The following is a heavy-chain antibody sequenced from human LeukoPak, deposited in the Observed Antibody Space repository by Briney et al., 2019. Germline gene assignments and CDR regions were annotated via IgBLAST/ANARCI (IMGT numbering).Heavy chain of an antibody. Sequence: GGSLRLSCAASGFTFSGFCMHWVRPAPGKGLVWGSRVNGDGRSTTHPDTVKGRFTISRDSAKNTVYLQMNSLRAEDTAVYYCARPQHGDLYAFDIWGHGTMVTVSS. CDR3: ARPQHGDLYAFDI. D-gene: IGHD4-17*01. CDR2: VNGDGRST. CDR1: GFTFSGFC. J-gene: IGHJ3*02. V-gene: IGHV3-74*03.